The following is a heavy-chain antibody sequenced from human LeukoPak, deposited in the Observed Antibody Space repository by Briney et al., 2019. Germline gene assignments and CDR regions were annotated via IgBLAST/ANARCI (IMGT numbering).Heavy chain of an antibody. D-gene: IGHD4-23*01. CDR3: ARDVYGGYFDY. CDR2: IKQDGSEK. V-gene: IGHV3-7*01. Sequence: GGSLRLSCAASGFAFSSYWMTWVRQAPGKGLDWVANIKQDGSEKYYVDSVKGRFTISRDNAKNALYLQMNSLRAEDTAVYYCARDVYGGYFDYWGQGILVTVSS. J-gene: IGHJ4*02. CDR1: GFAFSSYW.